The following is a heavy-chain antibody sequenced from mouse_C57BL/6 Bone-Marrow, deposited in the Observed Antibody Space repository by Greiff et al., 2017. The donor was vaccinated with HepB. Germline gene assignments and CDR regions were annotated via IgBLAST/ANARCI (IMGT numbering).Heavy chain of an antibody. CDR1: GFTFSDYY. CDR3: ARGAVTTHYYAMDY. J-gene: IGHJ4*01. CDR2: ISNGGGST. V-gene: IGHV5-12*01. D-gene: IGHD2-2*01. Sequence: EVKLVESVGGLVQPGGSLKLSCAASGFTFSDYYMYWVRQTPEKRLEWVAYISNGGGSTYYPDTVKGRFTISRDNAKNTLYLQMSRLKSEDTAMYYCARGAVTTHYYAMDYWGQGTSVTVSS.